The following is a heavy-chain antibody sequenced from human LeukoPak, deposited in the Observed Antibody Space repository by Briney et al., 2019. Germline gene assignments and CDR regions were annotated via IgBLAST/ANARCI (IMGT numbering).Heavy chain of an antibody. V-gene: IGHV3-74*01. CDR3: ATGNYYDSRGYHTFGH. CDR2: INGDGSTT. CDR1: GFAFNKYW. D-gene: IGHD3-22*01. J-gene: IGHJ4*02. Sequence: PGGSLRLSCAASGFAFNKYWMHWVRQTPGKGLVWVSRINGDGSTTSYADSVKGGFTISRDNAKNTLYLQMSSLRAEDTAVYYCATGNYYDSRGYHTFGHWGQGTLVTVSS.